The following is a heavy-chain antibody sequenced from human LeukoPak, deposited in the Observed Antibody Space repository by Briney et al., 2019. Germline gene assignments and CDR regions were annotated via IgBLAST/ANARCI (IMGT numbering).Heavy chain of an antibody. CDR3: ARIFDI. CDR2: IFYNGKT. Sequence: PSETLCLTCTLSGASFRSGGQYWGWIPQTPGKGLEWIGDIFYNGKTNYNPSLKSLVTISLDTSRSQFSLRLSSVTAADTGVYYCARIFDIWGRGTPVTVSS. V-gene: IGHV4-61*08. J-gene: IGHJ4*02. CDR1: GASFRSGGQY.